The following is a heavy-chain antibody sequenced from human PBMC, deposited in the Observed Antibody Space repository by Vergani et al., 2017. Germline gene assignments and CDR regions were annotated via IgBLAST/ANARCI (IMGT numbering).Heavy chain of an antibody. J-gene: IGHJ6*03. Sequence: EVQLLESGGGLVQPGGSLRLSCAASGFTFSSYAMSWVRQAPGKGLEWVSAISGSGGSTYYADSVKGRFTISRDNSKNTLYLQMNSLRAEDTAVSYCASTTRYNWNYGFMDVWGKGTTVTVSS. CDR2: ISGSGGST. CDR1: GFTFSSYA. CDR3: ASTTRYNWNYGFMDV. D-gene: IGHD1-20*01. V-gene: IGHV3-23*01.